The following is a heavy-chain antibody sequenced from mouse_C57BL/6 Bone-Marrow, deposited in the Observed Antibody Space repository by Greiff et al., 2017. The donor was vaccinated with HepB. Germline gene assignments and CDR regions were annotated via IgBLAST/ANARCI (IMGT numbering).Heavy chain of an antibody. CDR1: GYTFTSYW. Sequence: QVHVKQPGAELVKPGASVKLSCKASGYTFTSYWMQWVKQRPGQGLEWIGEIDPSDSYTNYNQKFKGKATLTVDTSSSTAYMQLSSLTSEDSAVYYCARSDYYGSSYWYFDVWGTGTTVTVSS. D-gene: IGHD1-1*01. J-gene: IGHJ1*03. CDR3: ARSDYYGSSYWYFDV. V-gene: IGHV1-50*01. CDR2: IDPSDSYT.